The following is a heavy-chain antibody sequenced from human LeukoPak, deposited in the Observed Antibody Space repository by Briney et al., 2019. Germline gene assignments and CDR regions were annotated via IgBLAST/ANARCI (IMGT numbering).Heavy chain of an antibody. Sequence: SVKVSCKASGGTFSSYAISWVRQAPGQGLEWMGGIIPIFGTANYAQKFQGRVTITADESTSTAYMELSSLRSEDTAVYYCARARGAFYCSGGGGYSRFAYWARGPLVTVPS. CDR2: IIPIFGTA. CDR1: GGTFSSYA. D-gene: IGHD2-15*01. J-gene: IGHJ4*02. CDR3: ARARGAFYCSGGGGYSRFAY. V-gene: IGHV1-69*13.